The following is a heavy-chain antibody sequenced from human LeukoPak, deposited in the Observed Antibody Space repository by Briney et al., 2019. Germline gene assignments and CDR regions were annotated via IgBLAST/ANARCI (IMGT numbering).Heavy chain of an antibody. V-gene: IGHV3-30-3*01. CDR1: GFTFSTYA. Sequence: PGGSLRFCCAASGFTFSTYAMHWVRQAPGKGLEWLAVISYDGNYKCDADSVKGRFTISRDNSKNTLYLHMNSLRAEDTAIYYCARACTVVTPKDYWGQGTLVTVSS. J-gene: IGHJ4*02. CDR3: ARACTVVTPKDY. CDR2: ISYDGNYK. D-gene: IGHD4-23*01.